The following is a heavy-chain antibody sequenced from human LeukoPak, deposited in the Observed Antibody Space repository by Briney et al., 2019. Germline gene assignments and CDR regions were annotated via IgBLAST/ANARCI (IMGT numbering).Heavy chain of an antibody. D-gene: IGHD6-13*01. J-gene: IGHJ4*02. V-gene: IGHV4-34*01. CDR1: GGSFSGYY. CDR3: ARVRGFASRYSSSWRYFDY. CDR2: INHSGST. Sequence: PSETLSLTCAVYGGSFSGYYWSRIRQPPGKGLEWIGEINHSGSTNYNLSLKSRVTISVDTSKNQFSLKLSSVTAADTAVYYCARVRGFASRYSSSWRYFDYWGQGTLVTVSS.